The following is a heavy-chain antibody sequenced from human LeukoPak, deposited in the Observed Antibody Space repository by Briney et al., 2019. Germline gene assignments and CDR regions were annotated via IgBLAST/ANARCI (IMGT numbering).Heavy chain of an antibody. D-gene: IGHD6-19*01. CDR3: ARSTSGWGPHDY. CDR2: IYYSGST. J-gene: IGHJ4*02. Sequence: SETLSLTCTVSGGSISSYYWSWIRQPPGKGLEWIGYIYYSGSTNYNPSLKSRVTISVDTSKNQFSLKLSSVTAADTAVYYCARSTSGWGPHDYWGQGTLVTVSS. CDR1: GGSISSYY. V-gene: IGHV4-59*08.